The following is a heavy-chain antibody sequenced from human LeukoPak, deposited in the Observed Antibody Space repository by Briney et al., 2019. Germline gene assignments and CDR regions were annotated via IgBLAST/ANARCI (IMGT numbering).Heavy chain of an antibody. CDR1: GYTFTGYY. J-gene: IGHJ5*02. V-gene: IGHV1-2*02. D-gene: IGHD2-15*01. Sequence: GASVKVSCKASGYTFTGYYMHWVRQAPGQGLEWMGWINPNSGGTNYQGRVTMTRDTSISTVYMELSRLRSDDTAVYYCARDRLRLGYERTNWFDPWGQGTLVTVSS. CDR2: INPNSGGT. CDR3: ARDRLRLGYERTNWFDP.